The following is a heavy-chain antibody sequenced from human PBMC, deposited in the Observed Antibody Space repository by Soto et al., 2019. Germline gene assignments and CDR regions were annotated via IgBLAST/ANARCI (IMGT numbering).Heavy chain of an antibody. Sequence: ASVKVSCKASGGTFSSYAISWVRQAPGQGLEWMGGIIPIFGTANYAQKFQGRVVMTTETSTRTAYMELRSLTSDDTAVYYCARDPSNTSGRHLYFDYWGQGTRVTVSS. CDR3: ARDPSNTSGRHLYFDY. D-gene: IGHD6-19*01. V-gene: IGHV1-69*05. CDR1: GGTFSSYA. J-gene: IGHJ4*02. CDR2: IIPIFGTA.